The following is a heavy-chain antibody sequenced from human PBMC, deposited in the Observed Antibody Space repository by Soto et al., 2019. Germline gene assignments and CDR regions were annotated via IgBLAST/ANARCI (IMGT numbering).Heavy chain of an antibody. D-gene: IGHD6-13*01. V-gene: IGHV3-23*01. CDR1: GFTFSSYA. J-gene: IGHJ6*02. Sequence: GGSLRLSCAASGFTFSSYAMSWVRQAPGKGLEWVSAISGSGGSTYYADSVKGRFTISRDNSKNTLYLQMNSLRAEDTAVYYCAKVVYRSSWYGPRDYYGMDVWGQGTTVTVSS. CDR2: ISGSGGST. CDR3: AKVVYRSSWYGPRDYYGMDV.